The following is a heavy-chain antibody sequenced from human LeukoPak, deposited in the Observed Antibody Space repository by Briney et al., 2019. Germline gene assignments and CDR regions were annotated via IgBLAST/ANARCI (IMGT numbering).Heavy chain of an antibody. CDR3: ARDRNIDSSGYYYDAFDI. V-gene: IGHV1-8*01. D-gene: IGHD3-22*01. CDR2: MNPSSGNT. Sequence: GASVKVSCKASGYTFTSYDINWERHATGQGLEWMGWMNPSSGNTGYAQKFQGRVTMTTNTSISTAYMELSSLRSEDTAVYYCARDRNIDSSGYYYDAFDIWGQGTMVTVSS. J-gene: IGHJ3*02. CDR1: GYTFTSYD.